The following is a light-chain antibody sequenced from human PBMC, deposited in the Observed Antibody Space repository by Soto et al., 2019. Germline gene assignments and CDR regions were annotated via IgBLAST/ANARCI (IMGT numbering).Light chain of an antibody. V-gene: IGLV2-14*01. CDR3: SSYTSSSTLKV. CDR1: SSDVGGYNY. CDR2: DVS. Sequence: QSALTQPASVSGSPGQSITISCTGTSSDVGGYNYVSWYQQHPVKAPKLMIYDVSNRPSGVSNRFSGSKSGNTASLTISGLQAEDEADYYCSSYTSSSTLKVFGGGPKLTVL. J-gene: IGLJ2*01.